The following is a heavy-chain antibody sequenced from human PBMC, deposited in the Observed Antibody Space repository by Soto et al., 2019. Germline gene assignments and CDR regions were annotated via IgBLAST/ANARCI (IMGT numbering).Heavy chain of an antibody. CDR2: ISAYNGNT. CDR1: GYTFTSYG. Sequence: ASVKVSCKASGYTFTSYGISWVRQAPGQGLEWMGWISAYNGNTNYVQKLQGRVTMTTDTSTSTAYMELRSLRSDDTAVYYCAGESGIDYDILTGYLDAFDIWGQGTMVTVSS. CDR3: AGESGIDYDILTGYLDAFDI. J-gene: IGHJ3*02. D-gene: IGHD3-9*01. V-gene: IGHV1-18*01.